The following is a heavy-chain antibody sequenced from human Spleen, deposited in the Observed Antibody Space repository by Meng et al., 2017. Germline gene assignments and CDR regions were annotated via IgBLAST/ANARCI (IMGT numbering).Heavy chain of an antibody. Sequence: QVHLLQSGAEVKKPGASVRVSCKASDYTFTGYGVSWVRQAPGQGLEWMAWLGAHDGDTSHAPKFQGRVTVSADRPTATAYMELRSLRSDDTAVYYCARGTPGRSYSDYWGQGTLVTVSS. V-gene: IGHV1-18*01. D-gene: IGHD3-10*01. CDR1: DYTFTGYG. J-gene: IGHJ4*02. CDR3: ARGTPGRSYSDY. CDR2: LGAHDGDT.